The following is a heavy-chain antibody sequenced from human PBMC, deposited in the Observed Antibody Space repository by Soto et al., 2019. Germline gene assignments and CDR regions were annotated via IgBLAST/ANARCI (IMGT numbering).Heavy chain of an antibody. V-gene: IGHV4-4*02. CDR3: ARRSYYYDSSGYYYVGDFDY. CDR2: IYHSGST. D-gene: IGHD3-22*01. Sequence: SETLSLTCAVSGGSISSSNWWGWVRQPPGKGLEWIGEIYHSGSTNYNPSLKSRVTISVDKSKNQFSLKLSSVTAADTAVYYCARRSYYYDSSGYYYVGDFDYWGQGTLVT. J-gene: IGHJ4*02. CDR1: GGSISSSNW.